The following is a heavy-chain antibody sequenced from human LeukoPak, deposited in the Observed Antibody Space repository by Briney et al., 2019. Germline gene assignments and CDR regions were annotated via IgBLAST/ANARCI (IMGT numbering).Heavy chain of an antibody. CDR2: INHSGST. V-gene: IGHV4-34*01. Sequence: PSETLSLTCAVYGGSFSGYYWSWIRQPPGKGLEWIGEINHSGSTNYNPSLKSRVTISVDTSKNQLSLKLSSVTAADTAVYYCARRRGMGAFDIWGQGTMVTVSS. CDR3: ARRRGMGAFDI. J-gene: IGHJ3*02. CDR1: GGSFSGYY. D-gene: IGHD6-13*01.